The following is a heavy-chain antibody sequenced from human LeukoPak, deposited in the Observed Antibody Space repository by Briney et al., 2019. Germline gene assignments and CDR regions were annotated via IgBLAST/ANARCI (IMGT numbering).Heavy chain of an antibody. CDR3: ARDYLNDFWSRGDYYMDV. Sequence: PSETLSLTCTVSGGSISSGSYYWSWIRQPAGKGLESIGRIYTSGSTNYNPSLKSRVTVSVGTSKNQFSLKLSSVTAADTAVYYCARDYLNDFWSRGDYYMDVWGKGTTVTVSS. CDR1: GGSISSGSYY. V-gene: IGHV4-61*02. J-gene: IGHJ6*03. D-gene: IGHD3-3*01. CDR2: IYTSGST.